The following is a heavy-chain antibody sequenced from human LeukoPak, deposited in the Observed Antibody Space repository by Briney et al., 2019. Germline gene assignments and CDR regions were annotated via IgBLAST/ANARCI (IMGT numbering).Heavy chain of an antibody. CDR2: IYYSGST. V-gene: IGHV4-59*01. CDR1: GVSINGYY. D-gene: IGHD7-27*01. CDR3: ARGTTGAYFGTPPYFDY. J-gene: IGHJ4*02. Sequence: SEPLSLTCSVSGVSINGYYLSWIRQSPGKGLECIGYIYYSGSTNYNPSLESRVTISLDTSRNQFSLRLQSVTAADTAVYFCARGTTGAYFGTPPYFDYWGQGSLVTVSS.